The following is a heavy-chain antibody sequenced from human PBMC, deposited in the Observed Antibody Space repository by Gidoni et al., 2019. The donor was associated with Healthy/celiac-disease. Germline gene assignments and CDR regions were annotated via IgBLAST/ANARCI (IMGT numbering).Heavy chain of an antibody. CDR3: AREGPGAMVDYYYYGMDV. Sequence: QVQLVQSGAEVKKPGASVKVSCKASGYTFTSYGISWVRQAPGQGLEWMGWISAYHGNTNYAQKLQGRVTMTTATSTSTAYIELRSLRSDDTAVYYCAREGPGAMVDYYYYGMDVWGQGTTVTVS. V-gene: IGHV1-18*04. J-gene: IGHJ6*02. CDR2: ISAYHGNT. D-gene: IGHD5-18*01. CDR1: GYTFTSYG.